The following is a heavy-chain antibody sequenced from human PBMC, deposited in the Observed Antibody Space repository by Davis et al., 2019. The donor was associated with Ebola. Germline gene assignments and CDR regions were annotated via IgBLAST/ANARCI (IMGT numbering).Heavy chain of an antibody. D-gene: IGHD2-2*01. J-gene: IGHJ4*02. CDR1: GFTFRTYA. CDR2: VSGSGTTT. Sequence: PGGSLRLSCAASGFTFRTYAMNWVRQAPGKGLEWVSAVSGSGTTTGYADSVKGRFTISRDNAKNTLYLQMNSLRAEDTAVYYCVYQLLSVDCYWGQGTLVTVSS. CDR3: VYQLLSVDCY. V-gene: IGHV3-23*01.